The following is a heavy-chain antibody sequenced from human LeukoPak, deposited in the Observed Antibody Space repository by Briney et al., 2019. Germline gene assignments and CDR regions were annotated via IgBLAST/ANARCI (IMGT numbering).Heavy chain of an antibody. V-gene: IGHV4-61*02. CDR3: ARVSLTGDRLDP. J-gene: IGHJ5*02. CDR1: GGSISSSSYY. CDR2: IYTSGST. D-gene: IGHD7-27*01. Sequence: SETLSLTCTVSGGSISSSSYYWGWIRQPAGKGLEWIGRIYTSGSTNYNPSLKSRVTMSVDTSKNQFSLKLSSVTAADTAVYYCARVSLTGDRLDPWGQGTLVTVSS.